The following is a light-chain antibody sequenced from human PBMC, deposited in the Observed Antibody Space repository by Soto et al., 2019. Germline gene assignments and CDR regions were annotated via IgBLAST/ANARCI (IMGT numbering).Light chain of an antibody. Sequence: IQVSHSPATLSLTEGDRVTITCRASQSISSWLAWYQQKPGKAPRLLMYNGSSVQSSVPSRFSGSGSATEFTLTISILQADDVVTYCCQEYTSHLLTFGQGTKVDIK. J-gene: IGKJ1*01. CDR3: QEYTSHLLT. CDR1: QSISSW. V-gene: IGKV1-5*01. CDR2: NGS.